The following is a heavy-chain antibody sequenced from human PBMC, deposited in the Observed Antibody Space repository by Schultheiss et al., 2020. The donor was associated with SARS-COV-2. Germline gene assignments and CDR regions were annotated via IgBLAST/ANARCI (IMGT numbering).Heavy chain of an antibody. J-gene: IGHJ4*02. CDR3: AKSGIAAAGIITY. CDR1: GFTFSSYG. CDR2: ISYDGSNK. V-gene: IGHV3-30*18. Sequence: GESLKISCAASGFTFSSYGMHWVRQAPGKGLEWVAVISYDGSNKYYADSVKGRFTISRDNSKNTLYLQMNSLRAEDTAVYYCAKSGIAAAGIITYWGQGTLVTVSS. D-gene: IGHD6-13*01.